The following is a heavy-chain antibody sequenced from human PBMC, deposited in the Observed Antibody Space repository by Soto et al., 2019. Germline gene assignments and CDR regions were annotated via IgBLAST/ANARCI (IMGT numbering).Heavy chain of an antibody. CDR2: IYHSGTT. D-gene: IGHD3-10*01. CDR1: GYSISSGYQ. J-gene: IGHJ4*02. CDR3: ARDFFGNHYFDY. Sequence: SETLSLTCDVSGYSISSGYQWGWIRHPPGKGLEWIGNIYHSGTTSYNPSLKSRVTVSVDTSKNQISLNLTSVTAADTAIYYCARDFFGNHYFDYWGQGILVTVSS. V-gene: IGHV4-38-2*02.